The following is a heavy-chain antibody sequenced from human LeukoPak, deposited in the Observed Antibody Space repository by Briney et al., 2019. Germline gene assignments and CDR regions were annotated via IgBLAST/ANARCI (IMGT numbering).Heavy chain of an antibody. J-gene: IGHJ4*02. CDR3: ARTRIAARSYYFDY. Sequence: SGPALVKPTQTLTLTCTFSGFSLSSSGMRASWIRQPPGKALEWLARIDWDDDKFYSTSLKTRLTISKDTSKNQVVLTMSNMDPVDTATYYCARTRIAARSYYFDYWGQGTLVTVSS. CDR1: GFSLSSSGMR. CDR2: IDWDDDK. V-gene: IGHV2-70*04. D-gene: IGHD6-6*01.